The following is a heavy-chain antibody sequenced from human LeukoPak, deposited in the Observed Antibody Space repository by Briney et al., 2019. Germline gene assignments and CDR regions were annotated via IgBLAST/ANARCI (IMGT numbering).Heavy chain of an antibody. CDR3: ARGDYYGSGSYPAYYYYGMDV. CDR1: GYTFTSYA. V-gene: IGHV7-4-1*01. Sequence: ASVKVSCKASGYTFTSYAMNWVRQAPGQGLEWMGWNNTNTGNPTYAQGFTGRFVFSLDTSVSTAYLQICSLKAEDTAVYYCARGDYYGSGSYPAYYYYGMDVWGQGTTVTVSS. CDR2: NNTNTGNP. D-gene: IGHD3-10*01. J-gene: IGHJ6*02.